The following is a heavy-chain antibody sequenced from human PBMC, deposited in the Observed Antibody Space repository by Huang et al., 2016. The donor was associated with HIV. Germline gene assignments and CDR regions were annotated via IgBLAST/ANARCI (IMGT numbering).Heavy chain of an antibody. D-gene: IGHD3-16*01. CDR1: GGSMRRQY. Sequence: QVQLQESGPGLVKPSETLSLTCSVSGGSMRRQYWTWIRQPPGKGLQWIGTVFNTGSTNYNPSFQTRVTISLDTSRSQFSLTLKSVTPADTAGYYCAQEKSFGNWANNWFDPWGQGTLVAVSS. V-gene: IGHV4-59*08. CDR2: VFNTGST. J-gene: IGHJ5*02. CDR3: AQEKSFGNWANNWFDP.